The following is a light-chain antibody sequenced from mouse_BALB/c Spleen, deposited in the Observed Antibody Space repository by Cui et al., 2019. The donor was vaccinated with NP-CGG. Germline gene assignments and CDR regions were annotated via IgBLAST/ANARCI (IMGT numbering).Light chain of an antibody. V-gene: IGLV1*01. J-gene: IGLJ1*01. CDR1: IGAATTSNY. CDR2: GTN. Sequence: QAVVTQESTLTTSPGETVTLTCRSSIGAATTSNYANWVQEKPDHLFTGLIGGTNNRAPGVPARFSGSLIGDKAALTITGAQTEDEAIYFCALWYSNHWVFGGGTKLTVL. CDR3: ALWYSNHWV.